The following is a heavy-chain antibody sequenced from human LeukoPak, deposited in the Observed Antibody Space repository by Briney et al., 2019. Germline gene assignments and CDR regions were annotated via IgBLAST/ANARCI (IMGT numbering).Heavy chain of an antibody. V-gene: IGHV3-66*02. Sequence: PGGSLRLSCAASGFTVSSNYMSWVRQAPGRGLEWVSVIYSGGSTYYADSVKGRFTISRDNSKNTLYLQMNSLRAEDTAVYYCAREGSWNYFDYWGQGTLVTVSS. CDR2: IYSGGST. CDR1: GFTVSSNY. J-gene: IGHJ4*02. CDR3: AREGSWNYFDY. D-gene: IGHD1-26*01.